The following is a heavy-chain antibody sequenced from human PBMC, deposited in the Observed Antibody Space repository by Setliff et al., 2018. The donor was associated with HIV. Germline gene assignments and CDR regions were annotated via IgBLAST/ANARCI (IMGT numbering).Heavy chain of an antibody. CDR2: IYYSGST. D-gene: IGHD4-17*01. CDR3: ASYGGGSENDAFRV. V-gene: IGHV4-31*03. J-gene: IGHJ3*01. Sequence: SETLSLTCTVSGGSISSGGYYWSWIRQHPGKGLEYIGYIYYSGSTYYNPSLKSRVTMSIDTSTQQFFLNVTSVTAADTAVYYCASYGGGSENDAFRVWGQGTMVTVSS. CDR1: GGSISSGGYY.